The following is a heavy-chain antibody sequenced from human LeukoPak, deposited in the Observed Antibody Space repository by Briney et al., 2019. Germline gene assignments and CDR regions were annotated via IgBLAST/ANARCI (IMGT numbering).Heavy chain of an antibody. V-gene: IGHV5-51*01. Sequence: GESLKISCKGSGYIFTSYWIGWVRQMPGKGLEWMGSIYPGDSDTRYSPSFQGQVTISADKSISTAYLQWSSLKASDTAMYYCARLDSNDYWYFDLWGRGTLVTVSS. J-gene: IGHJ2*01. CDR3: ARLDSNDYWYFDL. D-gene: IGHD6-13*01. CDR1: GYIFTSYW. CDR2: IYPGDSDT.